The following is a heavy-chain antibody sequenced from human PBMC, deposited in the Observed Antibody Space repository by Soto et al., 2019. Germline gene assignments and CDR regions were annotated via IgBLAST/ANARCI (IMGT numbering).Heavy chain of an antibody. CDR1: GGTFSSYA. Sequence: QVQLVQSGAEVKKPGSSVKVSCKASGGTFSSYAISWVRQAPGQGLEWMGGIIPIFGTANYAQKFQGRVTITADESTSTAYRELSSLRSEDTAVYYCAGEFGITFGGVIASNWYYFYYWGQGTLVTVSS. V-gene: IGHV1-69*01. D-gene: IGHD3-16*02. CDR2: IIPIFGTA. J-gene: IGHJ4*02. CDR3: AGEFGITFGGVIASNWYYFYY.